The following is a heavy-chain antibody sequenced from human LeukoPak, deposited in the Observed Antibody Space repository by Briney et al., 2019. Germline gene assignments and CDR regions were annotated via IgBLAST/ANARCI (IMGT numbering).Heavy chain of an antibody. Sequence: PGGSLRLSCAASGFTFSSYAMSWVRQAPGKGLEWVSAISGSGGSTYYADSVKGRFTISRDSSKNTLYLQMNSLRAEDTAVYYCAANPYYDFWSGYRDFDYWGQGTLVTVSS. CDR3: AANPYYDFWSGYRDFDY. J-gene: IGHJ4*02. V-gene: IGHV3-23*01. D-gene: IGHD3-3*01. CDR1: GFTFSSYA. CDR2: ISGSGGST.